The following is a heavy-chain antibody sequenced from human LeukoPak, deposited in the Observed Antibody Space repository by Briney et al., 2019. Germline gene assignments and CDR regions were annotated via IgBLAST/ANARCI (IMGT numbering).Heavy chain of an antibody. Sequence: ASVKFSCKASGYTFTVYYIHWVRQAPGQGLEWMRWINPNSGGPNYAQKFQGRVTMTRDTSISTAYMEMSRLRSDDTAVYYCARDVSAGGTNWFDPWGQGTLVTVSS. CDR1: GYTFTVYY. J-gene: IGHJ5*02. D-gene: IGHD3-16*01. CDR3: ARDVSAGGTNWFDP. V-gene: IGHV1-2*02. CDR2: INPNSGGP.